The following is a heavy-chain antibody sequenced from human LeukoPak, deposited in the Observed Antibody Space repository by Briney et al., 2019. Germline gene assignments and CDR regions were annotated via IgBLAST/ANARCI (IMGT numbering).Heavy chain of an antibody. Sequence: GRSLRPSCAASGFTFSSYAMSWVRQAPGKGLEWVSAISGSGGSTYYADSVKGRFTISRDNSKNTLYLQMNSLRAEDTAVYYCAKVYGDYVLRWFDPWGQGTLVTVSS. V-gene: IGHV3-23*01. CDR1: GFTFSSYA. D-gene: IGHD4-17*01. CDR3: AKVYGDYVLRWFDP. CDR2: ISGSGGST. J-gene: IGHJ5*02.